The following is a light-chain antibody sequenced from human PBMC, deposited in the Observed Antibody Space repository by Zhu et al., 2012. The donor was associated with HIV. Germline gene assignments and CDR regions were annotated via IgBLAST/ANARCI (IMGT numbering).Light chain of an antibody. CDR3: QHLTLYPT. CDR1: QGISNR. Sequence: DIQLTQSPSFLSASVGDRVTITCRASQGISNRLAWYHQMAGKAPKLLIYGASIVQTGVPSRFSGSGSGTEFTLTISSLQPEDFATYFCQHLTLYPTFGEGPRWRSN. CDR2: GAS. J-gene: IGKJ4*01. V-gene: IGKV1-9*01.